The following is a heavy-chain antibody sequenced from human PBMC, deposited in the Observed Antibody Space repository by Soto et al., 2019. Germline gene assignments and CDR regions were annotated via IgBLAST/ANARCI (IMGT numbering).Heavy chain of an antibody. CDR3: ARRPAGDSHWYFDL. V-gene: IGHV3-23*01. CDR2: VSVYGGST. J-gene: IGHJ2*01. D-gene: IGHD2-21*01. Sequence: DVQLLESGGDLVQPGESLRLSCAASGFIFSDFAMSWVRQTPGKGLEWVSAVSVYGGSTHYSDAVKGRFTISRDNSRDTLFLQMNSLRAEDTAVYYCARRPAGDSHWYFDLWGRGTQVTVSS. CDR1: GFIFSDFA.